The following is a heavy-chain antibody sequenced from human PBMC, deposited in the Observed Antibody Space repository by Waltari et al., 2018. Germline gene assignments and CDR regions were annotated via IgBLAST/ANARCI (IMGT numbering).Heavy chain of an antibody. CDR3: ARGAKYSSGWYEDNAFDI. CDR2: IYTSGST. D-gene: IGHD6-19*01. J-gene: IGHJ3*02. Sequence: QVLLQESGPGLVKPSETLSLTCTVSGGSISGYYWNWIRQPPGKGLEWIGRIYTSGSTNYNPSLKSRVTMSVDTSKNQFSLKLSSVTAADTAVYYCARGAKYSSGWYEDNAFDIWGQGTMVTVSS. V-gene: IGHV4-4*07. CDR1: GGSISGYY.